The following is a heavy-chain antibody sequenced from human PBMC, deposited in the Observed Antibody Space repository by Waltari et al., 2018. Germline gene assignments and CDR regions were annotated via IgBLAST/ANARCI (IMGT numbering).Heavy chain of an antibody. CDR1: GYTFINYE. CDR2: VNPTSGTT. Sequence: QVQLVQTGAEVLRPGAAVKVSCQASGYTFINYEINWVRQAAGQGLEWMGWVNPTSGTTAYAQKFQGRISLTWDTFTRTAYMELSNLRSDDTAVFYCARGRDVFANFDYNWFDPWGQGTLVTVSS. D-gene: IGHD3-3*01. CDR3: ARGRDVFANFDYNWFDP. V-gene: IGHV1-8*02. J-gene: IGHJ5*02.